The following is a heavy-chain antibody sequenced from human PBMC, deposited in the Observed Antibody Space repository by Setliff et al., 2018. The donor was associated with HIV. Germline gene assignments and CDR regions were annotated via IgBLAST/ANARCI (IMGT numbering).Heavy chain of an antibody. D-gene: IGHD5-12*01. CDR2: ISAYNGNT. J-gene: IGHJ4*02. V-gene: IGHV1-18*01. CDR3: SIDVIGGWLRPMPDY. CDR1: GYTFTSYG. Sequence: ASVKVSCKASGYTFTSYGISWVRQAPGQWLEWMGWISAYNGNTNYAQKLQGRVTMTTDTSTSTAYMELRSLRSDDTAVYYCSIDVIGGWLRPMPDYWGPGTLVTVSS.